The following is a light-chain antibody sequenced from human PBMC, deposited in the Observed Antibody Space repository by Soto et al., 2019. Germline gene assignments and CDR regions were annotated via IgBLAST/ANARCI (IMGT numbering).Light chain of an antibody. Sequence: SYELTQPPSVSVAPGQAASITCGGNNIGSKSVHWYQQKSGQAPVLVIYYDADRPSGIPERFSGSKSENTATLTISRVEAGDEADYYCQVSDSSSDLVIFGGGTKLTVL. V-gene: IGLV3-21*04. CDR3: QVSDSSSDLVI. J-gene: IGLJ2*01. CDR1: NIGSKS. CDR2: YDA.